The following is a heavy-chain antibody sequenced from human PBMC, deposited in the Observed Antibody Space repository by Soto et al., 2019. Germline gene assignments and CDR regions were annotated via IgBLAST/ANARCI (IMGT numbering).Heavy chain of an antibody. J-gene: IGHJ5*02. CDR1: GGSISSGDYY. CDR2: IYYSGST. V-gene: IGHV4-30-4*01. D-gene: IGHD3-10*01. Sequence: SETLSLTCTVSGGSISSGDYYWSWIRQPPGKGLEWIGYIYYSGSTYYNPSLKSRVTISVDTSKNQFSLKLSSVTVADTAVYYCARDRGGPGDDWFDPWGQGTLVTVYS. CDR3: ARDRGGPGDDWFDP.